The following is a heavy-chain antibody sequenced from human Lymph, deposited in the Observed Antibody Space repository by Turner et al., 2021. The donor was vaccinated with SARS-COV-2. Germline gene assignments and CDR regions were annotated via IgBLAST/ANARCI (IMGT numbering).Heavy chain of an antibody. Sequence: EVQLVESGGGLVKPGGSLRPSCAASGFTFSTYSMNWVRQAPGKGLEWISSISSSSSYIYYADSVKGRCTISRDDAKNSLYLQMNSLRAEDTAVYYCARDIPTTADYFDYWGQGTLVTVSS. J-gene: IGHJ4*02. CDR1: GFTFSTYS. V-gene: IGHV3-21*01. CDR2: ISSSSSYI. CDR3: ARDIPTTADYFDY. D-gene: IGHD4-17*01.